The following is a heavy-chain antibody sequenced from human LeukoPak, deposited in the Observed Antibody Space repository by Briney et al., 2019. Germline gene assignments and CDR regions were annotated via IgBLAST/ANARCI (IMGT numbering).Heavy chain of an antibody. CDR2: IYSGGST. V-gene: IGHV3-53*01. CDR3: SRNWDDIVEDY. CDR1: GFTVSSNY. J-gene: IGHJ4*02. D-gene: IGHD2-15*01. Sequence: PGGSLRLSCAASGFTVSSNYMSWVRQAPGKGLEWVSVIYSGGSTYYADSVKGRFTISRDNSKNTLYLEMNSLRAEDTAVSYRSRNWDDIVEDYGGQGSMVTVS.